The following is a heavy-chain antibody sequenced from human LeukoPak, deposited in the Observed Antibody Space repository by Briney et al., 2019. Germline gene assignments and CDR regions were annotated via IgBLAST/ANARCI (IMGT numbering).Heavy chain of an antibody. V-gene: IGHV4-39*07. CDR2: IYYSGST. CDR1: GGSISSSSYY. J-gene: IGHJ4*02. D-gene: IGHD3-9*01. Sequence: PSETLSLTCTVSGGSISSSSYYWGWIRQPPGKGLEWIGSIYYSGSTYYNPSLKSRVTISVDTSKNQFSLKLSSVTAADTAVYYCARLNEDILTGPLGFDYWGQGTLVTVSS. CDR3: ARLNEDILTGPLGFDY.